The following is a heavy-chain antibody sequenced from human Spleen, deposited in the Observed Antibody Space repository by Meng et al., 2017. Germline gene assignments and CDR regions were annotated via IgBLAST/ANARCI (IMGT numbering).Heavy chain of an antibody. J-gene: IGHJ4*02. Sequence: QVELQEVGPGLVQLSGTVSLTCAVSGASFSRYTWCSWVRQPPGKGLEWIGEIYHSGSTNYNPSLKSRITISVDKPKNQFSLTLSSVTAADTAVYYCTKNDFYCLGYWGQGTLVTVSS. V-gene: IGHV4-4*02. CDR2: IYHSGST. CDR3: TKNDFYCLGY. D-gene: IGHD2-21*01. CDR1: GASFSRYTW.